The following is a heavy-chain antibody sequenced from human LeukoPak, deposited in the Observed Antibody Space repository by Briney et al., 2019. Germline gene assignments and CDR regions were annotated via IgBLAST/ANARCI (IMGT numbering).Heavy chain of an antibody. J-gene: IGHJ5*02. Sequence: PSETLPLTCTVSGGSISSGSYYWVWIRQPPGKGLEWIGTIYYSGTTYYNPSLKSRVTISVDTSKNQFSLRLSSVTAADTAVYYCAREVDAAAAYNWFDPWGQGTLVTVSS. V-gene: IGHV4-39*07. CDR1: GGSISSGSYY. D-gene: IGHD2-2*01. CDR2: IYYSGTT. CDR3: AREVDAAAAYNWFDP.